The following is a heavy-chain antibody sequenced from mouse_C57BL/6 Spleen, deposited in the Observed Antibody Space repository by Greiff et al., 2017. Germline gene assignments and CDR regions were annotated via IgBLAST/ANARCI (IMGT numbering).Heavy chain of an antibody. CDR1: GYTFTGYW. Sequence: VQLQQSGAELMKPGASVQLSCKATGYTFTGYWIEWVKQRPGHGLEWIGEILPGSGSTTYNKKFKGKATFTAATSSNTAYMQLGILSTEDSANYYSARDYGSSLWYFDVWGTGTTVTVAS. V-gene: IGHV1-9*01. D-gene: IGHD1-1*01. CDR2: ILPGSGST. CDR3: ARDYGSSLWYFDV. J-gene: IGHJ1*03.